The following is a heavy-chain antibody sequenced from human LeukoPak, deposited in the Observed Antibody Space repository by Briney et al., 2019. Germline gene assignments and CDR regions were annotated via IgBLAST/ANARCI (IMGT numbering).Heavy chain of an antibody. D-gene: IGHD5-12*01. CDR2: VYYSGST. CDR3: GSISGGGGYDFVY. CDR1: GGSVRSDTYY. V-gene: IGHV4-61*01. Sequence: SETLSLTCTVSGGSVRSDTYYWSWIRQPPGKGLEWIGYVYYSGSTYYNPSLKSRVTISVDTSKNQFSLKLSSVTAADTAVYSGGSISGGGGYDFVYWGQETRVTVSS. J-gene: IGHJ4*02.